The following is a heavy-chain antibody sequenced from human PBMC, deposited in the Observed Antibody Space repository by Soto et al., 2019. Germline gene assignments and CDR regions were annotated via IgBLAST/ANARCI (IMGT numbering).Heavy chain of an antibody. CDR2: IYPDDSDT. Sequence: PGESLKISCKGSGYSFGNSWIGWVRQMPGKGLEWMGIIYPDDSDTRYSPSFQGQVTISADKSITTAYLQWNSLKASDTAMYYCARPGSSWDGGHFDYWGQGALVTVSS. CDR1: GYSFGNSW. V-gene: IGHV5-51*01. J-gene: IGHJ4*02. CDR3: ARPGSSWDGGHFDY. D-gene: IGHD6-13*01.